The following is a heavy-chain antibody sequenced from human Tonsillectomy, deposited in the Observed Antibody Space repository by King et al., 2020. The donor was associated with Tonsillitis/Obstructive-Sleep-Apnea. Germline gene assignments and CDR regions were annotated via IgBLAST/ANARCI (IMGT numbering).Heavy chain of an antibody. J-gene: IGHJ6*03. CDR1: GFTFSSYD. CDR2: IGTAGDT. D-gene: IGHD3-9*01. V-gene: IGHV3-13*04. Sequence: VQLVESGGGLIQPGGSLRLSCAASGFTFSSYDMHWVRQATGKGLEWVSAIGTAGDTYYPGSVKGRFTISRENAKNALYLQMNNLRAGDTAVYYCARGGPHFDSTTYYYYYMDVWGKGTTVTVSS. CDR3: ARGGPHFDSTTYYYYYMDV.